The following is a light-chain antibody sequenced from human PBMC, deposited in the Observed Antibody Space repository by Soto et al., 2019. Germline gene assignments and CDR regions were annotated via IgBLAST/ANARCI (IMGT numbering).Light chain of an antibody. V-gene: IGKV3-20*01. CDR3: QQYGNSRWT. CDR2: GAS. Sequence: EIVLTQSPGTLSLPPGERATLSCRANQSVSSSYLAWYQQKPGQAPRLLIYGASRRATGIPDRFSGSGSGTDFTLTISRLEPEDFVVYFCQQYGNSRWTFGQGTRVEIK. J-gene: IGKJ1*01. CDR1: QSVSSSY.